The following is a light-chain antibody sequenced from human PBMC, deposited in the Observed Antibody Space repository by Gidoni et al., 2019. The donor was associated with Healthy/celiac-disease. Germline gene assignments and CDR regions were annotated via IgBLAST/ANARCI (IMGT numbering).Light chain of an antibody. Sequence: DIVMTQSPLSLPVTPGEPASISCRSSQSLLHSKGYNYLDWYLQKPGKSPQILIYLGANRASGGPDRFSGSGAGTDYTLKISRVEAEDVGVYYCMQALQTPPTVGQGTKVEIK. J-gene: IGKJ1*01. CDR3: MQALQTPPT. CDR2: LGA. CDR1: QSLLHSKGYNY. V-gene: IGKV2-28*01.